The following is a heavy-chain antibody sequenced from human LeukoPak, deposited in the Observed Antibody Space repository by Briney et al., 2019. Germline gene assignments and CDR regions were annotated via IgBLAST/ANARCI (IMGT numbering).Heavy chain of an antibody. CDR2: IYTSGST. CDR3: ARFGPRLLLPRGGYMDV. D-gene: IGHD2-15*01. J-gene: IGHJ6*03. V-gene: IGHV4-4*09. Sequence: SETLSLTCTVPGGSISSYYWSWIRQPPGKGLEWIGYIYTSGSTNYNPSLKSRVTISVDTSKNQFSLKLSSVTAADTAVYYCARFGPRLLLPRGGYMDVWGKGTTVTVSS. CDR1: GGSISSYY.